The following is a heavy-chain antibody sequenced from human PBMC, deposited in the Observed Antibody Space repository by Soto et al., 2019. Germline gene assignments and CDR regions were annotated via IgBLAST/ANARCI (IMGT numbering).Heavy chain of an antibody. D-gene: IGHD3-9*01. CDR2: INHSGST. J-gene: IGHJ4*02. V-gene: IGHV4-34*01. Sequence: PSETLSLTCAVYGGSFSGYYWSWIRQPPGKGLEWIGEINHSGSTNYNPSLKSRVTISVDTSKNQFSLKLSSVTAADTAVYYCARGGLRYFDWLLGYWGQGTLVTVSS. CDR3: ARGGLRYFDWLLGY. CDR1: GGSFSGYY.